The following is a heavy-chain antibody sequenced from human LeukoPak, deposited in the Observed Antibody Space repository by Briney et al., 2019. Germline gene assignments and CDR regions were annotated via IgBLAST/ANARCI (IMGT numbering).Heavy chain of an antibody. D-gene: IGHD1/OR15-1a*01. V-gene: IGHV4-30-2*01. CDR1: GGSISSGGYS. J-gene: IGHJ4*02. CDR3: ARGSAVGNNFDY. Sequence: KPSGTLSLTCAVSGGSISSGGYSWSWIRQPPGKGLEWIGYIYHSGSTYYNPSLKSRVTISVDRSKNQFSLKLSSVTAADTAVYYCARGSAVGNNFDYWGQGTLVTVSS. CDR2: IYHSGST.